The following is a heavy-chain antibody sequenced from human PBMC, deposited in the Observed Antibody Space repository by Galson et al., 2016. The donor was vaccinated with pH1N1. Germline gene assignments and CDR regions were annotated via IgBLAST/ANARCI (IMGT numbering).Heavy chain of an antibody. CDR2: IYPGDSDT. J-gene: IGHJ3*01. CDR3: AKRGGSLRPGAFDF. V-gene: IGHV5-51*01. CDR1: GYSFTTYW. Sequence: QSGAEVKKAGESLKISCKASGYSFTTYWIGWVRQVPGKGLEWMGNIYPGDSDTTYSPSFQGQVTFSVDKYITTAFLHWNSLEASDTAIYYCAKRGGSLRPGAFDFWGQGTLVSVSS. D-gene: IGHD3-16*01.